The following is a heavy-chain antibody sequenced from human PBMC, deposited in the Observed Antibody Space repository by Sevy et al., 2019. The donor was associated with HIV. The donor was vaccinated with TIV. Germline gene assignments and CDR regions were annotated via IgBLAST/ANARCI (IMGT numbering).Heavy chain of an antibody. CDR2: ISYDRSSK. Sequence: GRSLRLSCAASGFSVSTHAMHWVRQAAGKGLEWGALISYDRSSKYYADSVKGRLTISRDNSKNTLYLQMSSLRPDDTAVYYCTRDAGYSTGWYPSDYWGQGTLVTVSS. D-gene: IGHD6-19*01. V-gene: IGHV3-30-3*01. CDR1: GFSVSTHA. CDR3: TRDAGYSTGWYPSDY. J-gene: IGHJ4*02.